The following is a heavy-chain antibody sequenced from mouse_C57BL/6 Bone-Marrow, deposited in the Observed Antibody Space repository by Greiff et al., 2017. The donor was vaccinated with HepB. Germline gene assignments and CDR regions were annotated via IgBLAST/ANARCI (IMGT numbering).Heavy chain of an antibody. D-gene: IGHD1-1*01. J-gene: IGHJ4*01. CDR3: APAVVARAMDY. Sequence: QVQLKQPGAELVKPGASVKLSCKASGYTFTSYWLQWVKQRPGQGLEWIGEIDPSDSNTNYNQKFKGKATLTVDTSSRTAYMQLSSLTSEDSAVYNCAPAVVARAMDYWGQGTSVTVSS. V-gene: IGHV1-50*01. CDR2: IDPSDSNT. CDR1: GYTFTSYW.